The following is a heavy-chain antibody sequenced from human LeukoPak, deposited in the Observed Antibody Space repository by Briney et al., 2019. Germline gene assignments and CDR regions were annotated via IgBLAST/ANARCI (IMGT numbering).Heavy chain of an antibody. J-gene: IGHJ4*02. CDR3: AKDMYYDSSGPVFDY. D-gene: IGHD3-22*01. CDR2: ISGSGGNT. CDR1: GFTFSNYG. V-gene: IGHV3-23*01. Sequence: GGSLRLSCAASGFTFSNYGMSWVRQAPGKGLEWVSTISGSGGNTYYADSVKGRFTISRDTSKNTLYLQMNSPRAEDTAVYYCAKDMYYDSSGPVFDYWGQGTLVTVSS.